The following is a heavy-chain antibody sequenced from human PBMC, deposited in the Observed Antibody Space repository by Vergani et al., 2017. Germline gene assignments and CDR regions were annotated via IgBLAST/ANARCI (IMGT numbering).Heavy chain of an antibody. CDR3: ATKSCGTPGCQIGYFRE. D-gene: IGHD1-1*01. J-gene: IGHJ1*01. Sequence: QVHLVESGGGVVQPGRSLRLSCVVSGFTSSYYGMHWARQAPGKGLEWVAVISYDGTQKYYADSVKGRFTISRDNSKSTLYLQMNSLRTEDTAVYYCATKSCGTPGCQIGYFREWGQGTLVTVSS. CDR1: GFTSSYYG. V-gene: IGHV3-30*03. CDR2: ISYDGTQK.